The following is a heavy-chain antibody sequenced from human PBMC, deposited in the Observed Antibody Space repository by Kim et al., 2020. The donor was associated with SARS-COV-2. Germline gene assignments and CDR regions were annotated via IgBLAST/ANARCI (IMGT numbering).Heavy chain of an antibody. V-gene: IGHV1-46*01. J-gene: IGHJ6*02. CDR3: ARDLVGCSGGSCYFRMDV. D-gene: IGHD2-15*01. CDR2: INPSGGST. Sequence: ASVKVSCKASGYTFTSYYMHWVRQAPGQGLEWMGIINPSGGSTSYAQKFQGRVTMTRDTSTSTVYMELSSLRSEETAVYYCARDLVGCSGGSCYFRMDVWGQGTTVTVSS. CDR1: GYTFTSYY.